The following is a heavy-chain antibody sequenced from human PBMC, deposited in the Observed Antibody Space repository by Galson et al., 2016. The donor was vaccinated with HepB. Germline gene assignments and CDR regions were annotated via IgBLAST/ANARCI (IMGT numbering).Heavy chain of an antibody. Sequence: SLRLSCAVSGFSFRDYGMSWVRQAPGHAPEWVAFIKTSGDTIHYADSAKGRFTISRDNVKNSLSLDMSSLRVEDTAVYYCARTWRQNSFDFWGQGTLVTVSS. V-gene: IGHV3-11*04. J-gene: IGHJ4*02. D-gene: IGHD1-7*01. CDR2: IKTSGDTI. CDR1: GFSFRDYG. CDR3: ARTWRQNSFDF.